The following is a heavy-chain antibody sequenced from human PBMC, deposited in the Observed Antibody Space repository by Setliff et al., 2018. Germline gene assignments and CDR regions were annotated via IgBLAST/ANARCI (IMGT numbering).Heavy chain of an antibody. CDR2: INAGNGNT. D-gene: IGHD3-16*01. Sequence: GASVKVSCKASGYTFTGYYIHWVRQAPGQRLEWMGWINAGNGNTKYSQKFQGRVTMTSDTSISTAYMELGRLRSDDTAVYFCARDGGGDSDAFDIWGQGTMVTVSS. CDR3: ARDGGGDSDAFDI. V-gene: IGHV1-2*02. J-gene: IGHJ3*02. CDR1: GYTFTGYY.